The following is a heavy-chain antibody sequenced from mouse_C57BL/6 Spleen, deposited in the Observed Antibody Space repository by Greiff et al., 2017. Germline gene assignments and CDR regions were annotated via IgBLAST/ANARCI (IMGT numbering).Heavy chain of an antibody. CDR2: ISDGGSYT. CDR3: ARSLITTGAWFAY. D-gene: IGHD1-1*01. V-gene: IGHV5-4*01. J-gene: IGHJ3*01. CDR1: GFTFSSYA. Sequence: EVQGVESGGGLVKPGGSLKLSCAASGFTFSSYAMSWVRQTPEKRLEWVATISDGGSYTYYPDNVKGRFSISRDNAKNNLYLQMSHLKSEDTSMYYCARSLITTGAWFAYRGQGTLVTVSA.